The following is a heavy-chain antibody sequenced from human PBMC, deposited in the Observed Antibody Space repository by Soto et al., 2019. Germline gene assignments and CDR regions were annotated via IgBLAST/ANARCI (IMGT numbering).Heavy chain of an antibody. Sequence: PGGSLRLSCAASGFTFSTYWMIWVRQAPGKGLEWVANINQDGSEKYYVDSVKGRFTISRDSSKNTLYLQMTSLRAEDTAVYYCAVNLYSSHWAPVRDWGQGIQVTVSS. CDR1: GFTFSTYW. CDR2: INQDGSEK. J-gene: IGHJ4*02. V-gene: IGHV3-7*01. CDR3: AVNLYSSHWAPVRD. D-gene: IGHD3-22*01.